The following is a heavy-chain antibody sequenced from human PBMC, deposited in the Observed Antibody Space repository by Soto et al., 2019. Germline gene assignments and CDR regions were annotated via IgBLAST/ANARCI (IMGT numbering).Heavy chain of an antibody. V-gene: IGHV3-30*18. CDR1: GFTFSSYG. CDR3: ANLGEGGTNYGMDV. CDR2: ISYDGSNK. Sequence: QVQLVESGGGVVQPGRSLRLSCAASGFTFSSYGMHWVRQAPGKGLEWVAVISYDGSNKNYADSVKGRFTISRDNSKNTLYLLMNSLRADDTAVYYCANLGEGGTNYGMDVWCQGTTVTVSS. D-gene: IGHD7-27*01. J-gene: IGHJ6*02.